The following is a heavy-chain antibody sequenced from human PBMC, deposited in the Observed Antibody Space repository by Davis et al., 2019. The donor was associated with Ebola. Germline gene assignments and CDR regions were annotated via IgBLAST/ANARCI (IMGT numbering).Heavy chain of an antibody. V-gene: IGHV1-69*13. CDR2: IMPIFSTA. CDR1: GGTFSSYT. CDR3: ARGWGLEPQEHYFAY. D-gene: IGHD1-1*01. Sequence: SVKVSCKASGGTFSSYTINWVRQAPGQGLEWMGGIMPIFSTANYAQKFQGRVTITADESTSTTYMELSSLRSEDTAVYYCARGWGLEPQEHYFAYWGQGTLVTVSS. J-gene: IGHJ4*02.